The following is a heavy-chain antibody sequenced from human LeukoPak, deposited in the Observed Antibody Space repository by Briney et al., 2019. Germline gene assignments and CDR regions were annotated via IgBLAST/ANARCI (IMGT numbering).Heavy chain of an antibody. Sequence: PGGSLRLSCAASGFTFSSYEMNWVRQAPGKGLEWVSYISVSGRTINYSDSVKGRFTISRDNAKNSLYLQMNSLRAEDTAVYYCARDGYDFWSGIDYWGQGTLVTVSS. D-gene: IGHD3-3*01. CDR3: ARDGYDFWSGIDY. CDR2: ISVSGRTI. J-gene: IGHJ4*02. CDR1: GFTFSSYE. V-gene: IGHV3-48*03.